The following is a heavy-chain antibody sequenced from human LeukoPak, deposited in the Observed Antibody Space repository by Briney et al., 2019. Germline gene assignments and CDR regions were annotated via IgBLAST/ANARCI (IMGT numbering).Heavy chain of an antibody. CDR1: GLTFSSYA. Sequence: GGSLRLSCVVSGLTFSSYAIHWVRQAPGKGLEWVAVISSDGGDRYYADSVKGRFTISRDNSKNTLYLQMNSLRIEDTAVYYCVNDGAGAFDIWGQGTKVAVSA. D-gene: IGHD3-10*01. J-gene: IGHJ3*02. CDR2: ISSDGGDR. V-gene: IGHV3-30*04. CDR3: VNDGAGAFDI.